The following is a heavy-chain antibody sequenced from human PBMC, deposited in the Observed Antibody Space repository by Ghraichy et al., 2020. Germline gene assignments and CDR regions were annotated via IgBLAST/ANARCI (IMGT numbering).Heavy chain of an antibody. V-gene: IGHV4-59*01. CDR3: ARSLDATLYNWFDP. J-gene: IGHJ5*02. CDR1: GGSISSYY. D-gene: IGHD2-15*01. CDR2: IYYSGST. Sequence: SETLSLTCTVSGGSISSYYWSWIRQPPGKGLEWIGYIYYSGSTNYNPSLKSRVTISVDTSKNQFSLKLSSVTAADTAVYYCARSLDATLYNWFDPWGQGTLVTVSS.